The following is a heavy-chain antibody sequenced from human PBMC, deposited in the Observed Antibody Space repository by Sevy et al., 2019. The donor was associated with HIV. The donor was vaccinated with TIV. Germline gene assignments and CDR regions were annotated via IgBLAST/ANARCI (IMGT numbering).Heavy chain of an antibody. J-gene: IGHJ5*02. CDR1: GGSISSSNYY. Sequence: SETLSLTCTVSGGSISSSNYYWGWIRQPPGKGLDWIGSIYYGGKTYYNPSLKSRVSISVDTSNNQFSLNLRSVTAADTDVYFCVQARYNYFDPWGQGTLVTVSS. V-gene: IGHV4-39*01. CDR3: VQARYNYFDP. CDR2: IYYGGKT.